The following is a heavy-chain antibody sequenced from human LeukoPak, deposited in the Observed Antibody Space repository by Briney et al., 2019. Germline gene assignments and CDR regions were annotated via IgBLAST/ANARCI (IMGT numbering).Heavy chain of an antibody. D-gene: IGHD5-18*01. CDR1: GDSITSGSYY. Sequence: PSETLSLTCTVSGDSITSGSYYWGWIRQPPGKGLEWIGSIYYSGSTYYNPSLKSRVTISVDTSKNQFSLKLSSVTAADTAVYYCARSWIQLFDPWGQGTLVTVSS. CDR2: IYYSGST. CDR3: ARSWIQLFDP. J-gene: IGHJ5*02. V-gene: IGHV4-39*07.